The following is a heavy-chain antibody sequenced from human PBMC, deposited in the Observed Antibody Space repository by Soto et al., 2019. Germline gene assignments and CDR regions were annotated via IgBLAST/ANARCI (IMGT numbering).Heavy chain of an antibody. CDR3: ARDSSSSVYYYYMDV. D-gene: IGHD6-6*01. J-gene: IGHJ6*03. CDR1: GYTFTGYY. Sequence: GASVKVSCKASGYTFTGYYMHWVRQAPGQGLEWMGWINPNSGGTNYAQKFQGWVTMTRDTSISTAYMELSRLRSDDTAVYYCARDSSSSVYYYYMDVWGKGTTVTVSS. V-gene: IGHV1-2*04. CDR2: INPNSGGT.